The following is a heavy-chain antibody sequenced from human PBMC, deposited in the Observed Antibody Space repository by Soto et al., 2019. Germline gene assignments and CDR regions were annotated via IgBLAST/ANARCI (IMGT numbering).Heavy chain of an antibody. CDR2: INPSGGSA. CDR3: ARVLGGATPFFVY. Sequence: QVLLVQSGAEVKKPGASVKVSCKASGYTFTSYLIHWVRQAPGQGLEWMGIINPSGGSANYAQKFQGRVTMTRDTSTSTVYMELSSLRSEDTAVYYCARVLGGATPFFVYWGQGTLFTVSS. J-gene: IGHJ4*02. CDR1: GYTFTSYL. V-gene: IGHV1-46*01. D-gene: IGHD1-26*01.